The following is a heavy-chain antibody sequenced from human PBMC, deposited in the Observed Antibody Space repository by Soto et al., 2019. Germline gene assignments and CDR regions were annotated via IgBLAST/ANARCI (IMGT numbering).Heavy chain of an antibody. CDR2: IWYDGSSQ. V-gene: IGHV3-33*01. CDR1: GFTFRNSG. CDR3: ARDMDSNYDGMDV. Sequence: QVNLVQSGGGLVQPGRSLRLSCEAAGFTFRNSGMEWIRQAPGKGQEWVARIWYDGSSQYYADSVKGRFTISRDNSKNTLYMEMNSVRVEATAVYYCARDMDSNYDGMDVWGQGTPVIVSS. J-gene: IGHJ6*02. D-gene: IGHD4-4*01.